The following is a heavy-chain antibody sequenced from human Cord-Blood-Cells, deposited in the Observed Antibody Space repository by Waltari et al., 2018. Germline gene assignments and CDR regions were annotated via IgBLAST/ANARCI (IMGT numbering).Heavy chain of an antibody. Sequence: QVQLVESGGGVVQPGRSLRPSCAASGFTFSSYALHWLRPAPGKGLEWVAVISYDGSNKYYADSVKGRFTISRDNSKNTLYLQMNSLRAEDTAVYYCATDIVVVPAAMGDGDYWGQGTLVTVSS. J-gene: IGHJ4*02. V-gene: IGHV3-30-3*01. CDR3: ATDIVVVPAAMGDGDY. CDR2: ISYDGSNK. CDR1: GFTFSSYA. D-gene: IGHD2-2*01.